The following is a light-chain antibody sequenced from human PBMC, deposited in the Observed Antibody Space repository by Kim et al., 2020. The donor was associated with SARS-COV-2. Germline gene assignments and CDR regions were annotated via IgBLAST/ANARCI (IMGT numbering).Light chain of an antibody. Sequence: SPGERATLSCRASQSVWKNYLVWYQHRPGQAPRLLISRASIRATGIPDRFSGSGAGTDFTLAISRLEPEDLAVYYCQQHGSSPWTFGQGTKVDIK. V-gene: IGKV3-20*01. CDR2: RAS. CDR3: QQHGSSPWT. CDR1: QSVWKNY. J-gene: IGKJ1*01.